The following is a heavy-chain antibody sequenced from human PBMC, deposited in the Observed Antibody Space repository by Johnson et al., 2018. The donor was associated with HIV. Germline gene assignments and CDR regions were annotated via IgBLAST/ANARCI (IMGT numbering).Heavy chain of an antibody. CDR2: IWYDGSNK. CDR3: ARGGSCYNAHFDI. CDR1: GFTFSTYG. Sequence: QMLLVESGGGVVQPGKSLRLSCGASGFTFSTYGMHWVRQTPGKGLEWVAVIWYDGSNKYYADSVRGRFTISRDNSKNTLYLQMNSLRAGDTAVYYCARGGSCYNAHFDIWGQGTMVTVSS. D-gene: IGHD2-15*01. V-gene: IGHV3-33*01. J-gene: IGHJ3*02.